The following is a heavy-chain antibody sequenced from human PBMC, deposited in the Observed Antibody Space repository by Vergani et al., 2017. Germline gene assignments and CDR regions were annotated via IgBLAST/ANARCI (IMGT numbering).Heavy chain of an antibody. V-gene: IGHV1-69*12. Sequence: QVQLVQSGAEVKKPGSSVKVSCKASGGNFSSYAISWVRQAPGQGLEWMGGIIPIFGTANYAQKFQGRVTITADESTSTAYMELSSLRSEDTAVYYCAGTAARSYYYYYYGMDVWGQGTTVTVSS. CDR1: GGNFSSYA. CDR3: AGTAARSYYYYYYGMDV. CDR2: IIPIFGTA. J-gene: IGHJ6*02. D-gene: IGHD2-2*01.